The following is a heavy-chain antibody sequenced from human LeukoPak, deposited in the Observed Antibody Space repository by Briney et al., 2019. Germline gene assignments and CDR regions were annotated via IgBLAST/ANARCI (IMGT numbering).Heavy chain of an antibody. CDR2: INHSGST. CDR1: GGSFSGYY. Sequence: PSDTLSLTCAVYGGSFSGYYWSWIRQPPGKGLEWIGEINHSGSTNYNPSLKSRVTISVDRSKNQFSLKLSSVTAADTAVHYCARVNYDILTGQGGWFDPWGQGTLVTVSS. D-gene: IGHD3-9*01. V-gene: IGHV4-34*01. J-gene: IGHJ5*02. CDR3: ARVNYDILTGQGGWFDP.